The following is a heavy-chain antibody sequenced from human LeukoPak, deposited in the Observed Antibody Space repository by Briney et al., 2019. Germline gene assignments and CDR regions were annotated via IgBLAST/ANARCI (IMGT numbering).Heavy chain of an antibody. CDR2: IYYSGSI. D-gene: IGHD1-14*01. CDR1: GYSFSSGGYF. CDR3: ARDTRTCASWYFVL. V-gene: IGHV4-31*03. Sequence: SQTLSLTCTVSGYSFSSGGYFWSWIRQHPGKGLEWIGYIYYSGSIYYNPSLQSRVTMSVDPSKNQFSLKLSSVTAADTAVYYCARDTRTCASWYFVLWGRGTLVTVSS. J-gene: IGHJ2*01.